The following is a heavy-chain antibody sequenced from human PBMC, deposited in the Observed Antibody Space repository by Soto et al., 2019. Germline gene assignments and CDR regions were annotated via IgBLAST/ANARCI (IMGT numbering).Heavy chain of an antibody. CDR2: IYYSGST. Sequence: PSETLSLTCPVSSGYISSGSYYWDWIRQPPGKGLEWIGNIYYSGSTNYNPSLESRVTISVDTSKNQFSLKLSSVTAADTAVYYCARDRGNDAGWFDPWGQGTLVTVSS. CDR3: ARDRGNDAGWFDP. CDR1: SGYISSGSYY. D-gene: IGHD1-1*01. J-gene: IGHJ5*02. V-gene: IGHV4-39*07.